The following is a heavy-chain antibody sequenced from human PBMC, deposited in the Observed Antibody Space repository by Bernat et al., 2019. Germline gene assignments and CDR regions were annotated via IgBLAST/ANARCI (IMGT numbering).Heavy chain of an antibody. J-gene: IGHJ4*02. D-gene: IGHD3-9*01. CDR2: ISGSGGST. CDR3: AKVGYFDWLLYYFDY. CDR1: GFTFSSYA. Sequence: EVQLLESGGGLVQPGGSLRLSCAATGFTFSSYAMSWVRQAPGKGLEWVSAISGSGGSTYYADSVKGRFTISRDNSKNTLYLQMNSLRAEDTAVYYCAKVGYFDWLLYYFDYWGQGTLVTVSS. V-gene: IGHV3-23*01.